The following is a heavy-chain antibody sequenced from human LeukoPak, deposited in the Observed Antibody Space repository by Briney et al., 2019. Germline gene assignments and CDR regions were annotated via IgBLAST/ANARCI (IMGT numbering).Heavy chain of an antibody. Sequence: GGSLRLSCAASGFTFSSCGMHWVRQAPGKGLEWVAVISYDGSNKYYADSVKGRFTISRDNSKNTLYLQMNSLRAEDTAVYYCAKDLHDYGNYVGWFDSWGQGTLVTVSS. CDR3: AKDLHDYGNYVGWFDS. CDR2: ISYDGSNK. J-gene: IGHJ5*01. V-gene: IGHV3-30*18. CDR1: GFTFSSCG. D-gene: IGHD4-11*01.